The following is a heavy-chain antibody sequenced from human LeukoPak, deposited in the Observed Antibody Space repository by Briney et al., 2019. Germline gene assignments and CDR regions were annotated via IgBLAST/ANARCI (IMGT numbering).Heavy chain of an antibody. Sequence: ASVKVSCKASGYSFTGYYIHWLRQAPGQGLEWMGWINPYSGDTNYARKFQGRVTMTRDTSISTAYMELSRLRSDDTAVYYCTREDTGYDYWGQGTLVTVSS. CDR3: TREDTGYDY. V-gene: IGHV1-2*02. D-gene: IGHD5-18*01. CDR1: GYSFTGYY. J-gene: IGHJ4*02. CDR2: INPYSGDT.